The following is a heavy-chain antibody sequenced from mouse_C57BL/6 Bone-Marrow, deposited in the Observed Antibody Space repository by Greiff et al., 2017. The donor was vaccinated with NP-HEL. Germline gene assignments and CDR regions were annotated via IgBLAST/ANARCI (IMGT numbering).Heavy chain of an antibody. CDR1: GFTFTDYY. CDR3: ASLGGAY. V-gene: IGHV7-3*01. CDR2: IRNKANGYTT. Sequence: EVKVVESGGGLVQPGGSLSLSCAASGFTFTDYYMSWVRQPPGKALEWLGFIRNKANGYTTEYSASVKGRFTISRDNSQSILYLQMNALRAEDSATYYCASLGGAYWGQGTLVTVSA. J-gene: IGHJ3*01. D-gene: IGHD3-3*01.